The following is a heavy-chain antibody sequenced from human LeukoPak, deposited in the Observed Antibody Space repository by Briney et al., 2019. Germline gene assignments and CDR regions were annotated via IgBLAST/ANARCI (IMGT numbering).Heavy chain of an antibody. J-gene: IGHJ1*01. CDR1: GFIFSNYI. D-gene: IGHD6-25*01. Sequence: GGSLRLSCAASGFIFSNYIMNWVRQAPGKGLEWVSSITNSSRYTYYADSVKGRFTLSRDNSKNTLDLQMDSLRAEDTAVYFCAKEPNAYSSGWYFQDWGQGTLVTVSS. CDR2: ITNSSRYT. CDR3: AKEPNAYSSGWYFQD. V-gene: IGHV3-21*01.